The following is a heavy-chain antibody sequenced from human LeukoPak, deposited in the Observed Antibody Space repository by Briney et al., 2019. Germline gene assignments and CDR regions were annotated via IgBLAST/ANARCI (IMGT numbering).Heavy chain of an antibody. CDR3: ARDLYSSGWFDY. CDR2: IYSGGAT. V-gene: IGHV3-53*01. Sequence: PGGSLRLSCAASGFTVSGNYMSWVRRAPGEGLEWVSIIYSGGATYYADSVKGRFTISRDNSNNTLYLQMNSLRAEDTAVYYCARDLYSSGWFDYWGQGTLVTVSS. D-gene: IGHD6-19*01. J-gene: IGHJ4*02. CDR1: GFTVSGNY.